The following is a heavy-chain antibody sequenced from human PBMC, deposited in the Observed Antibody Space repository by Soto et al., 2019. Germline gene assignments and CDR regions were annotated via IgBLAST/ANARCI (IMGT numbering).Heavy chain of an antibody. CDR2: IYHSGST. J-gene: IGHJ4*02. CDR1: GGSISSGCYS. CDR3: ARAVENRSLRFLEWLPPNYFDY. D-gene: IGHD3-3*01. Sequence: TSETRSLTCAVSGGSISSGCYSWSWIRQPPGKGLDWIGYIYHSGSTYYNPSLKSRVTISVDRSKNQFSLKLSSVTAADTAVYYCARAVENRSLRFLEWLPPNYFDYWGQGTLVTVSA. V-gene: IGHV4-30-2*01.